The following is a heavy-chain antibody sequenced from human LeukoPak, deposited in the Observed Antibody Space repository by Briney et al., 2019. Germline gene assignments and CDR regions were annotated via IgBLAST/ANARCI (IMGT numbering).Heavy chain of an antibody. V-gene: IGHV3-11*04. Sequence: GGSLRLSCAASGVTSRFSFSDYYMSWIRQAPGKGLEWLSVISNSGNTIHYSDSVRGRFTISRDNAKNSLYLQMNSLRVDDTATYYCVMTAGRAAATDHWGQGALVTVSS. J-gene: IGHJ1*01. CDR2: ISNSGNTI. CDR1: GVTSRFSFSDYY. CDR3: VMTAGRAAATDH.